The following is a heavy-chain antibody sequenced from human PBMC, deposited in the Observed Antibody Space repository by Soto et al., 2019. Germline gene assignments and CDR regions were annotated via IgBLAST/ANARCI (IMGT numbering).Heavy chain of an antibody. CDR3: ARDLEWVVGASLDY. J-gene: IGHJ4*02. Sequence: GGSLRLSCAASGFTFSSYAMHWVRQAPGKGLEWVAVISYDGSNKYYADSVKGRFTISRDNSKNTLYLQMNSLRAEDTAVYYCARDLEWVVGASLDYWGQGTLVTVSS. CDR2: ISYDGSNK. V-gene: IGHV3-30-3*01. CDR1: GFTFSSYA. D-gene: IGHD1-26*01.